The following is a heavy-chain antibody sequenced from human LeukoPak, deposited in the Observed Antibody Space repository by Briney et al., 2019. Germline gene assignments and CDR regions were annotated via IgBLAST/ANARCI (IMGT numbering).Heavy chain of an antibody. J-gene: IGHJ4*02. Sequence: GGSLRLSCAASGFTFSSYAMSWVRQAPGKVLEWVSAISGSGGSTYYADSVKGRFTISRDNSKNTLYLQMNSLRAEDTAVYYCARETAVAGQYYFDYWGQGTLVTVSS. D-gene: IGHD6-19*01. CDR2: ISGSGGST. V-gene: IGHV3-23*01. CDR3: ARETAVAGQYYFDY. CDR1: GFTFSSYA.